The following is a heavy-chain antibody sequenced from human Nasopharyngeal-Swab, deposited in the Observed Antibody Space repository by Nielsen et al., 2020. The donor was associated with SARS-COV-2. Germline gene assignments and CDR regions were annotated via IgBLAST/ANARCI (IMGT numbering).Heavy chain of an antibody. Sequence: GESLKISCAASGFTFSDYYMSWIRQAPGKGLEWVSYISSSSSYTNYADSVKGRFTISRDNAKNSLYLQMNSLRAEDTAVYYCARAAEYYYDSRALDGMDVWGQGTTVTVSS. CDR1: GFTFSDYY. D-gene: IGHD3-22*01. J-gene: IGHJ6*02. CDR3: ARAAEYYYDSRALDGMDV. V-gene: IGHV3-11*06. CDR2: ISSSSSYT.